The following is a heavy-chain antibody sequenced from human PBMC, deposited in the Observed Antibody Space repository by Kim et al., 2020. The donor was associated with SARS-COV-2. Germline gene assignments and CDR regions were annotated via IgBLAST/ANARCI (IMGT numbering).Heavy chain of an antibody. D-gene: IGHD6-19*01. CDR3: ARGGTEQWPNIIEYFQH. J-gene: IGHJ1*01. Sequence: LKSRVTISVDTSKNQFSLKLSSVTAADTAVYYCARGGTEQWPNIIEYFQHWGQGTLVTVSS. V-gene: IGHV4-39*07.